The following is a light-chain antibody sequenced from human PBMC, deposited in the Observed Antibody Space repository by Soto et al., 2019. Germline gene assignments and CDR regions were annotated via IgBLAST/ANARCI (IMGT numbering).Light chain of an antibody. Sequence: DIPLTQSPSTLSASVGERVTITCRASQTVNTWLAWYQHKPGKAPKLLIYDASVLETGVPSRFSGFSSGTEFTLTVSSLRPGDFATYFCQQYNSYSPEGLTFGGGTKVEI. CDR3: QQYNSYSPEGLT. CDR2: DAS. V-gene: IGKV1-5*01. CDR1: QTVNTW. J-gene: IGKJ4*01.